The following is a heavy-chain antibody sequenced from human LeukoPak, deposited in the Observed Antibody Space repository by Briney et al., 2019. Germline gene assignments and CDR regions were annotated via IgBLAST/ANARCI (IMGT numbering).Heavy chain of an antibody. J-gene: IGHJ4*02. CDR1: GYTFTSYD. V-gene: IGHV1-8*01. CDR3: ARIIVPPPVGSKEFRYFNWQYYFDY. D-gene: IGHD3-9*01. CDR2: MNPNSGNT. Sequence: ASVKVSCKASGYTFTSYDINWVRQATGPGLEWMGWMNPNSGNTGYAQKFQGRVTITRNNSISTAYSERSSLRSEDTSVYYCARIIVPPPVGSKEFRYFNWQYYFDYWGQGTLVTVSS.